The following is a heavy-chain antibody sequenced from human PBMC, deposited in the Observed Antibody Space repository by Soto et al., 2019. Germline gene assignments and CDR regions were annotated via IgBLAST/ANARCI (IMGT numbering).Heavy chain of an antibody. CDR2: IHSSGST. J-gene: IGHJ4*01. V-gene: IGHV4-39*01. CDR1: GGSISSSTYC. CDR3: ARLSPRCTSSSCNFDY. D-gene: IGHD2-2*01. Sequence: SETLSLTCTVSGGSISSSTYCWGWIRQPPGKGLEWIGTIHSSGSTYYSRSLQSRVTISVDTSKNQFSLKLSSVTAADTAVYYCARLSPRCTSSSCNFDYWGQGTLVTVSS.